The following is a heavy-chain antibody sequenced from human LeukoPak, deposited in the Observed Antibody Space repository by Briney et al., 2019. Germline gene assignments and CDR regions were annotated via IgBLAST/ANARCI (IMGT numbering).Heavy chain of an antibody. V-gene: IGHV4-39*01. CDR1: GDSISSGPYY. Sequence: ASETLSLTCTVSGDSISSGPYYWGWIRQPPGKGLEWIGNIYYGENTYYNPSLKSRVTISIDTSNNQFSLKLSSVTAADTAVYYCARGRVVAATLGYYFDYWGQGTLVTVSS. J-gene: IGHJ4*02. D-gene: IGHD2-15*01. CDR3: ARGRVVAATLGYYFDY. CDR2: IYYGENT.